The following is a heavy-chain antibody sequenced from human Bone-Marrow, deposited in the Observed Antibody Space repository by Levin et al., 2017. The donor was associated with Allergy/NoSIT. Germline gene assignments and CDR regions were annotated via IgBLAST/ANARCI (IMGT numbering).Heavy chain of an antibody. D-gene: IGHD5-12*01. V-gene: IGHV3-21*01. CDR3: ARGLEYSGLP. Sequence: GESLKISCAAYGFTFSSYSMNWVRQAPGKGLDWVSSITSSGSYIYYADSVQGRFTISRDNAKNSLYLQMNSLRAADTAVYYCARGLEYSGLPWGQGTLVTVSS. CDR1: GFTFSSYS. J-gene: IGHJ5*02. CDR2: ITSSGSYI.